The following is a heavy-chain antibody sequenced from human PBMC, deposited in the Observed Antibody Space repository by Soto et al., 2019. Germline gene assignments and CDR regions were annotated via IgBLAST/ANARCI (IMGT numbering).Heavy chain of an antibody. V-gene: IGHV4-4*02. D-gene: IGHD2-2*01. J-gene: IGHJ4*02. CDR2: VYHSGST. CDR1: GGSISTNNW. CDR3: ARAKLCNTLSCPHSFDT. Sequence: QVQLRESGPGLVHASGTLSLTCGVSGGSISTNNWWSWVRQPPGQGLEWIAEVYHSGSTNYNPSLKSRLTISLDKSKNQFSLRLTSVTAADSAVYYCARAKLCNTLSCPHSFDTWGQGTLSPSPQ.